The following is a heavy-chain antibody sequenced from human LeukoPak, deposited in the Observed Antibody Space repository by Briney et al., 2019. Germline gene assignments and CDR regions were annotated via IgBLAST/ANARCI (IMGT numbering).Heavy chain of an antibody. D-gene: IGHD5-18*01. CDR1: GFTFSSYA. V-gene: IGHV3-23*01. Sequence: VGSLRLSCAASGFTFSSYAMSWVRQAPGKGLEWVSAISGSGGSTYYADSVKGRFTISRDNSKSTLYLQMNSLRAEDTAVYYCAKDMQLWVVGYFDLWGRGTLVTVSS. CDR3: AKDMQLWVVGYFDL. J-gene: IGHJ2*01. CDR2: ISGSGGST.